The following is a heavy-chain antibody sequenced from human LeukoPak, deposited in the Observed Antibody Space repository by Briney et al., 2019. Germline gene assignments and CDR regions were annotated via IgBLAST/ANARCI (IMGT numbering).Heavy chain of an antibody. Sequence: SETLSLTCTVSGGSISSGSYYWSWIRQPAGKGLEWIGRIYTSGSTNYNPSLKSRVTMSVDTSKNQFSLKLSSVTAADTAVYYCARDAGGWPFDYWGQGTLVTVSS. D-gene: IGHD6-19*01. V-gene: IGHV4-61*02. CDR3: ARDAGGWPFDY. J-gene: IGHJ4*02. CDR2: IYTSGST. CDR1: GGSISSGSYY.